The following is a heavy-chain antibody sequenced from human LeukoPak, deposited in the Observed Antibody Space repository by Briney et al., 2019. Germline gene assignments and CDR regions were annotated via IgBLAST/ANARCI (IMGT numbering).Heavy chain of an antibody. Sequence: PGGSLRLSCAASGFILNNYYMHWVRQAPGKGLEWVASIQRGGGNQYYVDSVKGRFTISRDNSKNTLYMQMNSLRTEGTAVYYCAKREAVAAMSDFDYWGQGTLVTVSS. V-gene: IGHV3-30*02. D-gene: IGHD6-19*01. CDR1: GFILNNYY. CDR3: AKREAVAAMSDFDY. J-gene: IGHJ4*02. CDR2: IQRGGGNQ.